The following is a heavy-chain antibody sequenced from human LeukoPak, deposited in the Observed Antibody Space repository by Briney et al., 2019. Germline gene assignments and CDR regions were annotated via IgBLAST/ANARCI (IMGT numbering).Heavy chain of an antibody. V-gene: IGHV4-39*01. D-gene: IGHD1-26*01. CDR2: MFYGGTT. CDR3: ARWRVGATPYYYYYMDV. CDR1: GGPITSSGYY. J-gene: IGHJ6*03. Sequence: SETLSLTCTVSGGPITSSGYYWGWIRRPPGKGLEGIGSMFYGGTTYHNPSLKSRVTIFVDTSKTQFSLNLNSVTASDTAVYYCARWRVGATPYYYYYMDVWGKGTTVTVSS.